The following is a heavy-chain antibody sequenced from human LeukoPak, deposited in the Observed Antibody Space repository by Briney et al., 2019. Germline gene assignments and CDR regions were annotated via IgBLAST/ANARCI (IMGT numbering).Heavy chain of an antibody. Sequence: SETLSLTCTVSGDSISSYYWSWIQQPPGKGLEWMGYINYSGNTNYNLSLKSRVTISVDTSKNQFSLRLTSVTAADTAVYYCAREGRQDYVYFDCWGQGTLVTVSS. CDR3: AREGRQDYVYFDC. CDR1: GDSISSYY. V-gene: IGHV4-59*01. D-gene: IGHD4-17*01. CDR2: INYSGNT. J-gene: IGHJ4*02.